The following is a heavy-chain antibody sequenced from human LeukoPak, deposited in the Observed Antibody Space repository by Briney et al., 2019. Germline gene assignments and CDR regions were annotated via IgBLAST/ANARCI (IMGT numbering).Heavy chain of an antibody. D-gene: IGHD3-16*01. CDR3: AREGVNWFDP. Sequence: VASVNVSCKASGYTFTSYDINWVRQATGQGLEGMGWMNPNSGNTGYAQKFQGRVTMTRNTSISTAYMELRSLRSEDTAVHYCAREGVNWFDPWGQGTLVTVSS. CDR1: GYTFTSYD. V-gene: IGHV1-8*01. J-gene: IGHJ5*02. CDR2: MNPNSGNT.